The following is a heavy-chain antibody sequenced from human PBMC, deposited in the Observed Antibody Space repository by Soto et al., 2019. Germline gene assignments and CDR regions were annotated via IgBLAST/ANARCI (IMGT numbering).Heavy chain of an antibody. J-gene: IGHJ4*02. V-gene: IGHV4-34*01. Sequence: SETLSLTCAVYGGSFSGYYWSWIRQPPGKGLEWIGEINHSGSTNYNPSLKSRVTIPVDTSKNQFSLKLSSVTAADTAVYYCARAGFVVVTANTYLDYWGQGTLVTVSS. D-gene: IGHD2-21*02. CDR3: ARAGFVVVTANTYLDY. CDR2: INHSGST. CDR1: GGSFSGYY.